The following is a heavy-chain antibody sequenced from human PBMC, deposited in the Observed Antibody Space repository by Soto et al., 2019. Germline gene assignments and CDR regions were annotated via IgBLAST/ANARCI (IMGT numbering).Heavy chain of an antibody. D-gene: IGHD3-10*01. CDR1: EFTFNNYA. V-gene: IGHV3-23*01. Sequence: EVQLLESGGGLVQPGGSLRLSCAASEFTFNNYAMTWLRQAPGKGLEWVSAVSGGGDTTSYADSVKGRFTVSRDGSKNTLYLQMSRLRAEDTALYYCAKGRGGSGSLTPRVDFWGQGTLVTVSS. CDR2: VSGGGDTT. CDR3: AKGRGGSGSLTPRVDF. J-gene: IGHJ4*02.